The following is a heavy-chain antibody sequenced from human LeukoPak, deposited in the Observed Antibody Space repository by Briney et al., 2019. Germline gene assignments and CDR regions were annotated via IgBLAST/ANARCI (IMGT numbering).Heavy chain of an antibody. Sequence: GGSLRLSCAASGFTLSSYAMHWVRQAPGKGLEWVAVISYDGSNKYYADSVKGRFTISRDNSKNTLYLQMNSLRAEDTAVYYCARDLLGYFDYWGQGTLVTVSS. J-gene: IGHJ4*02. CDR2: ISYDGSNK. CDR1: GFTLSSYA. CDR3: ARDLLGYFDY. D-gene: IGHD1-26*01. V-gene: IGHV3-30-3*01.